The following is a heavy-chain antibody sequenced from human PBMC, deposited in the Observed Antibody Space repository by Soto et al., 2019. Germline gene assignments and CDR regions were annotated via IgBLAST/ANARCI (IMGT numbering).Heavy chain of an antibody. CDR3: AKEGELGDY. Sequence: SETLSLTCTVSRGSISSSSYYCVWIRQPPGKGLEWIRSMYYSASTYYNPSLKSRVTISVDTSKNQFSLKLSSVTAADTAVYYCAKEGELGDYWGQGTLVTVSS. V-gene: IGHV4-39*02. CDR1: RGSISSSSYY. CDR2: MYYSAST. D-gene: IGHD3-16*01. J-gene: IGHJ4*02.